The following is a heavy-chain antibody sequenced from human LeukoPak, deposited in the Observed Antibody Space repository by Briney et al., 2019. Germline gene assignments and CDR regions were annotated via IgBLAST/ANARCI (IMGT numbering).Heavy chain of an antibody. Sequence: PGGSLRLSCAPSGFTFSSYDMSWVRQAPGKGLEWVSHISGSGGNTYYADSVKGRFTISRDNPKNTLSLQMNSLRAEDTAVYYCAKYERATSDAFDVWGQGTMIVVSS. CDR3: AKYERATSDAFDV. D-gene: IGHD2-2*01. J-gene: IGHJ3*01. V-gene: IGHV3-23*01. CDR1: GFTFSSYD. CDR2: ISGSGGNT.